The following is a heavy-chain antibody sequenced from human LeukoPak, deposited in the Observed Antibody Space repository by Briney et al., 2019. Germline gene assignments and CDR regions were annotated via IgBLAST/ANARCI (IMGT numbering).Heavy chain of an antibody. CDR3: ARHRSQWLVTYLDD. V-gene: IGHV4-59*08. CDR1: GDSISSYY. J-gene: IGHJ4*02. Sequence: SETLSLTCTVSGDSISSYYWSWIRQPPGKGLEWIGYIHYSGSTNYNPSLKSRVTISLDASKNQFSLKLSSVTAADTAVYYCARHRSQWLVTYLDDWGQGTLVTVSS. D-gene: IGHD6-19*01. CDR2: IHYSGST.